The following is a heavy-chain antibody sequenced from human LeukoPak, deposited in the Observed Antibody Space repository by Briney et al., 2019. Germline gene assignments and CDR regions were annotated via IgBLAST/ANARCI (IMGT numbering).Heavy chain of an antibody. J-gene: IGHJ4*02. D-gene: IGHD1-14*01. Sequence: GGSLRLSCAATGFTVSSNYMSWVRQAPGKGLEWVSVIYSGGSTYYADSVKGRFTISRDNSKNMLYLQMNSLRAEDTAVYYCAMRSYNWNHGGDYWGQGTLVTVSS. CDR1: GFTVSSNY. CDR3: AMRSYNWNHGGDY. V-gene: IGHV3-66*02. CDR2: IYSGGST.